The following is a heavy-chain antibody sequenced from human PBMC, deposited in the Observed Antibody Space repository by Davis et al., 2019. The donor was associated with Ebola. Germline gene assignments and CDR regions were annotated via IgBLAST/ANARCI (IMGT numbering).Heavy chain of an antibody. V-gene: IGHV1-46*01. CDR1: GYTFTSYY. Sequence: ASVKVSCKASGYTFTSYYMHWVRQAPGQGLEWMGIINPSGGSTSYAQKFQGRVTMTRNTSISTAYMKLSSLRSEDTAVYYCATLNWNYIEWGQGTLVTVSS. D-gene: IGHD1-7*01. J-gene: IGHJ4*02. CDR2: INPSGGST. CDR3: ATLNWNYIE.